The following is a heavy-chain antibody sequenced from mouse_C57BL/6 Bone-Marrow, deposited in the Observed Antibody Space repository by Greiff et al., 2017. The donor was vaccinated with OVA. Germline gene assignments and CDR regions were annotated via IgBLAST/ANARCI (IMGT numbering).Heavy chain of an antibody. V-gene: IGHV2-6*01. CDR1: GFSLTSYG. Sequence: VKLVESGPGLVAPSQSLSITCTVSGFSLTSYGVDWVRQSPGKGLEWLGVIWGVGSTNYNSALKSRLSISKDNSKSQVFLKMNSLQTDDTAMYYCASGRRSAWFAYWGQGTLVTVSA. D-gene: IGHD2-12*01. J-gene: IGHJ3*01. CDR2: IWGVGST. CDR3: ASGRRSAWFAY.